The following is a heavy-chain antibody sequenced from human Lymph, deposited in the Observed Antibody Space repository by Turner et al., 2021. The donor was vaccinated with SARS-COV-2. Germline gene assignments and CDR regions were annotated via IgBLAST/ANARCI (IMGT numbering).Heavy chain of an antibody. CDR1: GFTFSYYW. CDR3: ARMGSSSWYFDY. V-gene: IGHV3-7*01. J-gene: IGHJ4*02. D-gene: IGHD1-26*01. Sequence: EVQLVESGGGLVQPGGSLRLSFAASGFTFSYYWMSWVRQAPGKGLEWVANIKQDGSEKYYVDSVKGRFTISRDNAKNSLFLQMNSLRAEDTAVYYCARMGSSSWYFDYWGQGTLVTVS. CDR2: IKQDGSEK.